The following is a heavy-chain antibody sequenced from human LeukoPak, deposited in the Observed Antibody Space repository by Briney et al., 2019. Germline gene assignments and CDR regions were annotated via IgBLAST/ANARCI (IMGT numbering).Heavy chain of an antibody. CDR2: IFYSGST. V-gene: IGHV4-61*01. D-gene: IGHD6-13*01. CDR1: GGSVSSINYY. J-gene: IGHJ4*02. CDR3: ARHWGSSSSWYASGY. Sequence: PSETLSLTCTVSGGSVSSINYYWSWIRQPPGKGLEWLGYIFYSGSTNYNPSLKSRVTISVDTSKNQFSLKLTSVTAADTAVYYCARHWGSSSSWYASGYWGQGTLVTVSS.